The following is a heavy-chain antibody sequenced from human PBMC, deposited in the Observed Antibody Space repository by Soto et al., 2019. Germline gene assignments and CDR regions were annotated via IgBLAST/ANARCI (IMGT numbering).Heavy chain of an antibody. V-gene: IGHV1-2*02. CDR3: ARARTNYYNTSDYDF. D-gene: IGHD3-22*01. Sequence: ASVKVSCKASGYTFIGHYMHWVRQAPGQGLEWMGWINPNSGDTNYAQKFQGRVTMTRDTSISTAYTELSRLRFDDTAVYYCARARTNYYNTSDYDFWVQGTLVTVSS. CDR1: GYTFIGHY. CDR2: INPNSGDT. J-gene: IGHJ4*02.